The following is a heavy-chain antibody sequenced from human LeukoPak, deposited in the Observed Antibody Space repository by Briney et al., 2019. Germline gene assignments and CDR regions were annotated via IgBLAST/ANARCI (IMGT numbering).Heavy chain of an antibody. V-gene: IGHV1-2*02. CDR2: INPNSGGT. Sequence: AASVKVSCKASGYTFTGYYMHWVRQAPGQGLEWMGWINPNSGGTNYAQKFQGRVTMTRDTSITTAYMELSRLRSDDTAVYYCARDNREVRGGDCFDVWGKGTTVTVSS. J-gene: IGHJ6*04. CDR1: GYTFTGYY. CDR3: ARDNREVRGGDCFDV. D-gene: IGHD2-21*02.